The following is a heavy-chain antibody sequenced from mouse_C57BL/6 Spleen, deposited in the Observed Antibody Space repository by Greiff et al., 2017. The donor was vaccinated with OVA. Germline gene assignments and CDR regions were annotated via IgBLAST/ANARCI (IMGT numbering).Heavy chain of an antibody. CDR3: TRDGSSYWYFDV. D-gene: IGHD1-1*01. V-gene: IGHV6-6*01. CDR2: IRNKANNHAT. CDR1: GFTFSDAW. J-gene: IGHJ1*03. Sequence: EVKLVESGGGLVQPGGSMKLSCAASGFTFSDAWMDWVRQSPEKGLEWVAEIRNKANNHATYYAESVKGRFTISSDDSKSSVYRQMNSLRAEDTGIYYGTRDGSSYWYFDVWGTGTTVTVSS.